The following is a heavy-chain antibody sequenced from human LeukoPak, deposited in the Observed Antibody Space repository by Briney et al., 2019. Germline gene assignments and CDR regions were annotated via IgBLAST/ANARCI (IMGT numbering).Heavy chain of an antibody. J-gene: IGHJ6*04. V-gene: IGHV1-69*06. D-gene: IGHD1-1*01. CDR2: IMPVLDTG. CDR3: AARDNGNDLLSYHAMDV. CDR1: GGSFRRYA. Sequence: SVKVSCKASGGSFRRYAFAWVRQAPGQGLEGMGGIMPVLDTGSYAQGFQGRVTITADRSTSTAYMELRSLRPEDTALYYCAARDNGNDLLSYHAMDVWGNGTTVTVSS.